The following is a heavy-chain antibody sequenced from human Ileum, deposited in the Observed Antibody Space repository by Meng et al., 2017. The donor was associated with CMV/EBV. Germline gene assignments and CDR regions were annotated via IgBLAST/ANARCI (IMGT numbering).Heavy chain of an antibody. CDR1: GFTFSTCA. J-gene: IGHJ1*01. CDR2: IYHAGGAT. V-gene: IGHV3-23*03. Sequence: GGSLRLSCAASGFTFSTCAMSWVRQAPGRGLEWVSIIYHAGGATYYADSVKGRFTISRDDSKNTLYLQVNSLRAEDTAIYYCAKEWYGYFHHWGQGTPVTVSS. CDR3: AKEWYGYFHH. D-gene: IGHD3-10*01.